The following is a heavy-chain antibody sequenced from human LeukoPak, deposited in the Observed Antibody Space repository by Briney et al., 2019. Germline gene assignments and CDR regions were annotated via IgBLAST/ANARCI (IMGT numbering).Heavy chain of an antibody. CDR2: ISAYNGNT. Sequence: ASVKVSCKASGYTFTSYGISWVRQAPGQGLEWMGWISAYNGNTNYAQKLQGRVTMTTDTSTSTAYMELSSLRSEDTAVYYCAGDGWYGPRNWFDPWGQGTLVTVSS. J-gene: IGHJ5*02. D-gene: IGHD6-19*01. CDR3: AGDGWYGPRNWFDP. V-gene: IGHV1-18*01. CDR1: GYTFTSYG.